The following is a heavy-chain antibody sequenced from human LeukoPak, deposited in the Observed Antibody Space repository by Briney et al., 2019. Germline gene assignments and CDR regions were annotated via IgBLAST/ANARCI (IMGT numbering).Heavy chain of an antibody. CDR3: ARTPGQWVGREVDWFDP. Sequence: GGSLRLSCAASGFTFSSYWVSWVRQAPGKGLEWVANIKQDGSEKYYVDSVKGRFTISRDNAKNSLYLQMNSLRAEDTAVYYCARTPGQWVGREVDWFDPWGQGTLVTVSS. D-gene: IGHD6-19*01. CDR2: IKQDGSEK. J-gene: IGHJ5*02. CDR1: GFTFSSYW. V-gene: IGHV3-7*01.